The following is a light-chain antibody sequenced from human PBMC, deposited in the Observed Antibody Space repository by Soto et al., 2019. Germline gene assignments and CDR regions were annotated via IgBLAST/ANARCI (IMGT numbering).Light chain of an antibody. V-gene: IGLV1-44*01. CDR2: SNN. Sequence: QSVLTQPPSASGTPGQRVTISCSGSSSNIGSNTVNWYQQLPGTAPKLLIYSNNQRPSGVPDRFSGSKSGNTASLTISGLQAEDEADYYCSSYAGNYIDVFATGTKVTVL. CDR1: SSNIGSNT. J-gene: IGLJ1*01. CDR3: SSYAGNYIDV.